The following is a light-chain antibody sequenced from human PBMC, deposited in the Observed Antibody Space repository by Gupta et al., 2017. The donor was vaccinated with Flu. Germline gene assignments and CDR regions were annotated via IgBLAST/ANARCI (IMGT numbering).Light chain of an antibody. CDR3: QQTSRAPRA. CDR1: QTTRSY. CDR2: AVS. Sequence: DIQMTQSTASLSDSVGASVTITCLASQTTRSYLNWYQQRPGKAPKLLIYAVSTLHGGVPSRFSGSGSGTDFTLNISSLQPEDFGTYYCQQTSRAPRAFGQGTKVEIK. V-gene: IGKV1-39*01. J-gene: IGKJ1*01.